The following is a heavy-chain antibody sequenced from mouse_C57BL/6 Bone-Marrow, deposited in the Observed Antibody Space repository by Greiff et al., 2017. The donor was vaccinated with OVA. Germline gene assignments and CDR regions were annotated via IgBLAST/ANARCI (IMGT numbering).Heavy chain of an antibody. V-gene: IGHV6-3*01. J-gene: IGHJ2*01. D-gene: IGHD4-1*01. CDR2: IRLKSDNYAT. CDR3: SWADFGY. CDR1: GFTFSNYW. Sequence: EVQGVESGGGFVQPGGSMKLSCVASGFTFSNYWMNWVRQSPEKGLEWVAQIRLKSDNYATHYAESVKGRFTISREESKRSVYLQMNNLRAEDTGIYYCSWADFGYWGKGTTLTVSS.